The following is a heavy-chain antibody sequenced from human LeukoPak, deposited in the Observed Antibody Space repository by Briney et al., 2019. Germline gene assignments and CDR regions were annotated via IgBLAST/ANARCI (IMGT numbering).Heavy chain of an antibody. CDR1: GFTFNNAW. CDR2: ISSSSSYI. J-gene: IGHJ6*02. D-gene: IGHD3-22*01. CDR3: ARDPYYDSSGYYPGYYYGMDV. V-gene: IGHV3-21*01. Sequence: PGGSLRLSCAASGFTFNNAWMTWVRQAPGKGLEWVSSISSSSSYIYYADSVKGRFTISRDNAKNSLYLQMNSLRAEDTAVYYCARDPYYDSSGYYPGYYYGMDVWGQGTTVTVSS.